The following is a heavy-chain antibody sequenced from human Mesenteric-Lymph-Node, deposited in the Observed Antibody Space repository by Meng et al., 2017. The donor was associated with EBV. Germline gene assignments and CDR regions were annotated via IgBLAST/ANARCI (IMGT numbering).Heavy chain of an antibody. CDR3: ATAQSSTTTFFYYFDN. Sequence: QVHLGRFGNEVKKRGSSVKVSCKASGGALSTYSLSWLRQAPGQGLEWMGGVIPLFKTTNYAQDLEGRLTIITDESTDTAFMELSSLRLEDTAVYYCATAQSSTTTFFYYFDNWGQGTLVTVSS. CDR1: GGALSTYS. D-gene: IGHD1-26*01. V-gene: IGHV1-69*01. J-gene: IGHJ4*02. CDR2: VIPLFKTT.